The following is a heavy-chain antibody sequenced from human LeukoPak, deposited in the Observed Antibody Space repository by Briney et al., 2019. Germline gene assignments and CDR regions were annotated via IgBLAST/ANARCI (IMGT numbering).Heavy chain of an antibody. V-gene: IGHV4-34*01. J-gene: IGHJ6*02. CDR2: INHSGST. CDR1: GGSFSGYY. CDR3: ARHMYHDYYYGMDV. D-gene: IGHD2-2*01. Sequence: SETLSLTCAVYGGSFSGYYWSWIRQPPGKGLEWIGEINHSGSTNYNPSLKSRVTISVDTSKNQFSLKLSSVTAADTAVYYCARHMYHDYYYGMDVWGQGTTVTVSS.